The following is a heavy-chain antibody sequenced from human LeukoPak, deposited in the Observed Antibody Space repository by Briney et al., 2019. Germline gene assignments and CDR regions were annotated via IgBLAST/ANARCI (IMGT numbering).Heavy chain of an antibody. Sequence: GGSLRLSCAASGFTFSNYWMNWVRQPPGKGLEWVANIKQDGSETYYVDPVKGRFTTSRDNAKNSLYLQMNGLRAEDTAVYYCATDMTATGGLGYWGQGTLVTVSS. D-gene: IGHD3-16*01. CDR2: IKQDGSET. CDR1: GFTFSNYW. V-gene: IGHV3-7*01. CDR3: ATDMTATGGLGY. J-gene: IGHJ4*02.